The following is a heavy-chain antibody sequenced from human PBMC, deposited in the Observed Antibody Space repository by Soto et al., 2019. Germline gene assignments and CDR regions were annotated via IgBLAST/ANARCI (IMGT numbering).Heavy chain of an antibody. D-gene: IGHD6-19*01. CDR2: ISGSGDST. CDR1: GFTFSSDA. V-gene: IGHV3-23*01. Sequence: GGLRLSCAASGFTFSSDAMSWVRQAPVKGLEWVSGISGSGDSTYYADSVKGRFTISRDNSKNTLYLQMNSLRAEDTAVYYCAKGVPGIAVAGTGYFQHWGQGTLVTVSS. CDR3: AKGVPGIAVAGTGYFQH. J-gene: IGHJ1*01.